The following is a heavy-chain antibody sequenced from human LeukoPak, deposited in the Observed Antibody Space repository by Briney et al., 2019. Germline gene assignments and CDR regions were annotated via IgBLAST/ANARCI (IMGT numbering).Heavy chain of an antibody. CDR1: GGSFSGYY. CDR2: INHSGST. Sequence: TSETLSLTCAVYGGSFSGYYWSWIRQPPGKGLEWIGEINHSGSTNYNPSLKSRVTISVDTSKNQFSLKLSSVTAADTAVYYCARSGYSYGSIRFDYWGQGTLVTVSS. D-gene: IGHD5-18*01. V-gene: IGHV4-34*01. J-gene: IGHJ4*02. CDR3: ARSGYSYGSIRFDY.